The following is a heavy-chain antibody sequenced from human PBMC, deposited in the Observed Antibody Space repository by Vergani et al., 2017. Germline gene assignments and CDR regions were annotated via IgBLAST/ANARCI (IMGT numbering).Heavy chain of an antibody. CDR2: IYYSGST. CDR3: ARATGGSSSWLWLDV. CDR1: GGPISSGDYY. J-gene: IGHJ6*02. Sequence: QVQLQESGPGLVKPSQTLSLTCTVSGGPISSGDYYWSSIRQPPGKGLEWIGYIYYSGSTYYNPSLKSRVTISVDTSKNQFSLKLSSVTAADTAVYYCARATGGSSSWLWLDVWGQGTTVTVSS. V-gene: IGHV4-30-4*08. D-gene: IGHD6-13*01.